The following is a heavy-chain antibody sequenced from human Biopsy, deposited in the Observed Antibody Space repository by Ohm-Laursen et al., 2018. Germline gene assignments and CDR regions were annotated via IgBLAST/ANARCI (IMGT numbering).Heavy chain of an antibody. CDR3: AGRPWPNAFGI. D-gene: IGHD5-12*01. J-gene: IGHJ3*02. V-gene: IGHV4-61*01. Sequence: TLSLTCTVSGGSVSSGSYYWSWIRQPPGKGLEWIGYIYYSGSANYNPSLKSRVTISVATSRNQFSLKLSSVTAADTAVYYCAGRPWPNAFGIWGQGTMVTVSS. CDR2: IYYSGSA. CDR1: GGSVSSGSYY.